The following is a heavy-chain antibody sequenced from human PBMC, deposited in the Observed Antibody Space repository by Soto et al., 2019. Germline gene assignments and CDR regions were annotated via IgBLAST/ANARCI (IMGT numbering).Heavy chain of an antibody. Sequence: QVQLVDSGGGVVQPGRSLRLSCAASGFTFSTYAMHWVRQAPGKGLEWVAFISYDGRSTYSADSVRGRFTISRDNSKNTLYLQMNSLRPEDTAAYYCVRAGIDGGSWGCFDYWGQGTLVTVAS. CDR1: GFTFSTYA. V-gene: IGHV3-30*04. CDR3: VRAGIDGGSWGCFDY. D-gene: IGHD6-13*01. CDR2: ISYDGRST. J-gene: IGHJ4*02.